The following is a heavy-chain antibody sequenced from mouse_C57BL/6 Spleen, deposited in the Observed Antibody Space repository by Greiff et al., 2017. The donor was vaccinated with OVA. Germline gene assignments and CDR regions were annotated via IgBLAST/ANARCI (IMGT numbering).Heavy chain of an antibody. CDR2: ISDGGSYT. J-gene: IGHJ4*01. Sequence: EVMLVESGGGLVKPGGSLKLSCAASGFTFSSHAMSWVRQTPEKRLEWVATISDGGSYTYYPDNVKGRFTISRDNAKNNLYLQMSHLKSEDTAMYYCARDSLPLYYAMDYWGQGTSVTVSS. D-gene: IGHD6-5*01. V-gene: IGHV5-4*01. CDR3: ARDSLPLYYAMDY. CDR1: GFTFSSHA.